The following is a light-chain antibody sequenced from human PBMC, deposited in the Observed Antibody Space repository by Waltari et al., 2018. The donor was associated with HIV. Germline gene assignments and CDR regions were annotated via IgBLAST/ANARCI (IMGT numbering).Light chain of an antibody. CDR2: AVT. CDR3: CSYAGTSTYV. Sequence: QSALTQPASVSGSPGQSITISCTGTSSDVASYNLVSWYQHHPGKAPKVLIYAVTKRPAGVSDRFSGSKSGNTATLTISGLHAEDEADYYCCSYAGTSTYVFGTGTKVTGL. CDR1: SSDVASYNL. V-gene: IGLV2-23*02. J-gene: IGLJ1*01.